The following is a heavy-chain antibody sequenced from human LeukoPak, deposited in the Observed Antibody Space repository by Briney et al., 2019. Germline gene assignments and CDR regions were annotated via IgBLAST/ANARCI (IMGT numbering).Heavy chain of an antibody. CDR3: AKPGGRGTYPFDF. CDR1: GFTFSSYG. Sequence: GGSLRLSCAASGFTFSSYGMHWVRQAPGKGLEWVAVIWYDGSNKYYADSVKGRFTVSRDNSKNTLYLQMNSLRAEDTAVYYCAKPGGRGTYPFDFWGQGTLVTVSS. D-gene: IGHD1-26*01. J-gene: IGHJ4*02. V-gene: IGHV3-33*06. CDR2: IWYDGSNK.